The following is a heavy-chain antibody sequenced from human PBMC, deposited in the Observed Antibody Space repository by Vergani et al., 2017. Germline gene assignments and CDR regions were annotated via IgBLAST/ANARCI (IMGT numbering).Heavy chain of an antibody. Sequence: EVQLVESGGGLVQPGGSLRLSCAASGFTVSSNYMSWVRQAPGKGLEWVSVIYSGGSTYYADSVKGRFTISRDNSKNTLYLQMNSRRAEDTAVYYCAREGDYGDYVFDYWGQGTLVTVSS. D-gene: IGHD4-17*01. V-gene: IGHV3-66*02. CDR1: GFTVSSNY. CDR2: IYSGGST. J-gene: IGHJ4*02. CDR3: AREGDYGDYVFDY.